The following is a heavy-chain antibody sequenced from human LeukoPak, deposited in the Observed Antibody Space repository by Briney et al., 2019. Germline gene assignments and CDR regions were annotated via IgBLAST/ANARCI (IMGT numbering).Heavy chain of an antibody. J-gene: IGHJ4*02. V-gene: IGHV4-34*01. CDR1: GFTFSDYY. CDR3: ARVGGWSQRYYFDY. Sequence: KSGGSLRLSCAGSGFTFSDYYMNWIRQPPGKGLEWIGEINHSGSTNYNPSLKSRVTISVDTSKNQFSLKLSSVTAADTAVYYCARVGGWSQRYYFDYWGQGTLVTVSS. D-gene: IGHD2-15*01. CDR2: INHSGST.